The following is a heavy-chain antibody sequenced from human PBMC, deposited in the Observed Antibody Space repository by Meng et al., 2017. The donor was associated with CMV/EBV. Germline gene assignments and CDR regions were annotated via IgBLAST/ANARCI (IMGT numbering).Heavy chain of an antibody. CDR1: GFTFSSYA. J-gene: IGHJ3*02. V-gene: IGHV3-30-3*01. CDR2: IPYDGSNK. CDR3: ARQGYGDYPGAFDI. Sequence: GESLKISCAASGFTFSSYAMHWVRQAPGKGLEWVAVIPYDGSNKYYADSVKGRFTISRDNSKNTLYLQMNSLRAEDTAVYYCARQGYGDYPGAFDIWGQGTMVTVSS. D-gene: IGHD4-17*01.